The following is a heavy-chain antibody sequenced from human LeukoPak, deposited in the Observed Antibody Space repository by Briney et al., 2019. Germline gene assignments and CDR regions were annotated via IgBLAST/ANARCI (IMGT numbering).Heavy chain of an antibody. CDR2: INTNTGNP. V-gene: IGHV7-4-1*02. D-gene: IGHD3-10*01. CDR3: AREVPFTMVRDPEGAFDI. J-gene: IGHJ3*02. Sequence: ASVKVSCKASGYTFTSYAMNWVRQAPGQGLEWMGWINTNTGNPTYAQGFTGRFVFSLDTSVSTAYLQISSLKAEDTAVYYCAREVPFTMVRDPEGAFDIWGQGTMVTVSS. CDR1: GYTFTSYA.